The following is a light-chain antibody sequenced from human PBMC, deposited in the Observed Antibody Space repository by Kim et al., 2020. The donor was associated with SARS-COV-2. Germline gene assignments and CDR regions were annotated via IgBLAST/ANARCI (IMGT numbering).Light chain of an antibody. V-gene: IGKV1-5*01. J-gene: IGKJ1*01. CDR2: DAS. CDR3: QQYTSSYPT. Sequence: DLQMTQSPSTLSASIGDRVTITCRASQSIGSWLAWYQQKPGKAPQLLMSDASSLESGVPSRFSGSGSETNFTLTITSLQPDDFATYYCQQYTSSYPTFGQVTKVEIK. CDR1: QSIGSW.